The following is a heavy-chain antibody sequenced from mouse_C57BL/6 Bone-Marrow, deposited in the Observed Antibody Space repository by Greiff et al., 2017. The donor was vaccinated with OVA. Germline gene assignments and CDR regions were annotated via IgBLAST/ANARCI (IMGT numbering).Heavy chain of an antibody. CDR1: GYTFTSYL. Sequence: QVQLPQPGAALVKPGASVKMSFKASGYTFTSYLITWVKQRPGPGLGWIGDIYPGCGSTNYNEKFKSKATLTVDTSSSTAYMQLSSLTSEDSAVYYCARSPNWDGYAMDYWGQGTSVTVSS. D-gene: IGHD4-1*01. CDR2: IYPGCGST. CDR3: ARSPNWDGYAMDY. V-gene: IGHV1-55*01. J-gene: IGHJ4*01.